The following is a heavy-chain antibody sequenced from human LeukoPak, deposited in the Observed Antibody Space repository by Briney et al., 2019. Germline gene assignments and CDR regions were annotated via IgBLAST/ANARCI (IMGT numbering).Heavy chain of an antibody. J-gene: IGHJ4*02. CDR2: ISSSGSTI. CDR1: GFTFSSYE. V-gene: IGHV3-48*03. CDR3: ARVDYGSGSYFPQW. D-gene: IGHD3-10*01. Sequence: GRSLRLSCAASGFTFSSYEMNWVRQAPGKGLEWVSYISSSGSTIYYADSVKGRFTISRDNAKKSLYLQMNSLRAEDTAVYYCARVDYGSGSYFPQWWGQGTLVTVSS.